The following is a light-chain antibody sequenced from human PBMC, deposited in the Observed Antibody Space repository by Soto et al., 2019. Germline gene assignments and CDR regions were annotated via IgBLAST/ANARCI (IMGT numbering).Light chain of an antibody. CDR2: GAS. CDR3: RQYGSTPPT. CDR1: QSVSSSY. Sequence: EIVLTQSPGTPSLSPGERVTLYCRASQSVSSSYLAWYQQKPGQAPRLLIYGASSRATRIPDRFSGSGSGTDFTLTISRLEPEDFAVYYCRQYGSTPPTFGGGTKVDIK. V-gene: IGKV3-20*01. J-gene: IGKJ4*01.